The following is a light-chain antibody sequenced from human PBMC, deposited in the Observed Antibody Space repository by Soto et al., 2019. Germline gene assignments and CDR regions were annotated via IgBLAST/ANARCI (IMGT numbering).Light chain of an antibody. CDR1: GGGIVSNY. V-gene: IGLV6-57*02. CDR2: EDN. Sequence: NFMLTQPHSVSESPGKTVTISCTGSGGGIVSNYVQWYQQRPGSGPTTVIYEDNQRPSGVPDRFSGSIDRSSNSASLTISGLKTEDEADYYCQSSDSSNHLIFGGGTKVTVL. J-gene: IGLJ2*01. CDR3: QSSDSSNHLI.